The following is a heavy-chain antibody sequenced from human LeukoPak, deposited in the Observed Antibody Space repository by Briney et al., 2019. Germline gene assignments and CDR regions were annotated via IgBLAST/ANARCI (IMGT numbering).Heavy chain of an antibody. CDR2: IYYSGST. V-gene: IGHV4-59*01. Sequence: SETLSLTCTVSGGSISSYYWSWIRQPPGKGLEWIGYIYYSGSTNYNPSLKIRVTISVDTSKNQFSLKLSSVTAADTAVYYCARVRGSYYSLYFDYWGQGTLVTVSS. CDR3: ARVRGSYYSLYFDY. CDR1: GGSISSYY. D-gene: IGHD1-26*01. J-gene: IGHJ4*02.